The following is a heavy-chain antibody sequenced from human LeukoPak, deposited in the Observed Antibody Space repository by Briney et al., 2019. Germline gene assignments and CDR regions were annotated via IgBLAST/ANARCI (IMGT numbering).Heavy chain of an antibody. J-gene: IGHJ4*02. CDR1: GFTFSSYA. CDR3: ARDSGNTYYYDSSGYWNY. Sequence: GGSLRLSCAASGFTFSSYAMHWVRQAPGKGLEWVAVISYDGSNKYYADSVKGRFTISRDNSKNTLYLQMNSLRAEDTAVYYCARDSGNTYYYDSSGYWNYWGQGTLVTVSS. V-gene: IGHV3-30*14. CDR2: ISYDGSNK. D-gene: IGHD3-22*01.